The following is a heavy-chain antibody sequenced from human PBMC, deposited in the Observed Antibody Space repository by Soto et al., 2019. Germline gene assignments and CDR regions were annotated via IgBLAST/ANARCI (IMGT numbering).Heavy chain of an antibody. V-gene: IGHV3-48*02. CDR3: ARDHALLGDYSDKGY. J-gene: IGHJ4*02. CDR1: GFTFSSYS. CDR2: ISSSSSNI. D-gene: IGHD4-17*01. Sequence: EVQLVESGGGLVQPGGSLRLSCAASGFTFSSYSMNWVRQAPGKGLEWVSYISSSSSNIYYADSVKGRFTISRDNAKNSLYLQMNSLRDEDTAVYYCARDHALLGDYSDKGYWGQGTLVTVSS.